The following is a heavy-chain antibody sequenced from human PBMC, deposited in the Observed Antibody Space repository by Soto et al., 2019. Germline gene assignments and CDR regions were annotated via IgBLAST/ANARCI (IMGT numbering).Heavy chain of an antibody. CDR1: GFTFSSYG. Sequence: QVQLVESGGGVVQPGRSLRLSCAASGFTFSSYGMHWVRQAPGKGLEWVAVIWYDGSNKYYADSVKGRFTISRDNSKNTLYLQMNSLRAEDTAVYYCARDKIAAAGTQNWFDPWCQGTLVTVSS. CDR2: IWYDGSNK. V-gene: IGHV3-33*01. CDR3: ARDKIAAAGTQNWFDP. J-gene: IGHJ5*02. D-gene: IGHD6-13*01.